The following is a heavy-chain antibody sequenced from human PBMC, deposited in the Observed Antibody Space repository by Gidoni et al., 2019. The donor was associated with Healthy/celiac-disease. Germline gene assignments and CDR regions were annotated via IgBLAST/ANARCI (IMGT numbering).Heavy chain of an antibody. V-gene: IGHV4-39*01. CDR1: GGSISSSSYY. D-gene: IGHD2-15*01. CDR2: IYYSGST. J-gene: IGHJ4*02. CDR3: ARYQYCSGGSCYPSFDY. Sequence: QLQLQESGPGLVKPSETLSLTCTVSGGSISSSSYYWGWIRQPPGKGLEWIGSIYYSGSTYYNPSLKSRVTISVDTSKNQFSLKLSSVTAADTAVYYCARYQYCSGGSCYPSFDYWGQGTLVTVSS.